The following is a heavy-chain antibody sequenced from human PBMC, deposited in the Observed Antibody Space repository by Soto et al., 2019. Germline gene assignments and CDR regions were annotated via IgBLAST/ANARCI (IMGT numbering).Heavy chain of an antibody. D-gene: IGHD4-17*01. CDR3: AKESMPKHYGDTLFDY. CDR1: GFSFSSYA. CDR2: FSAGGRA. Sequence: QLLESGGGLVQPGGSLRLSCEASGFSFSSYALSWVRQAPGKGLEWVSTFSAGGRAYYADSVKGRFTIAKDTSKNTVSLQASSLRAEDTAVYYCAKESMPKHYGDTLFDYWGQGTRVTVSS. V-gene: IGHV3-23*01. J-gene: IGHJ4*02.